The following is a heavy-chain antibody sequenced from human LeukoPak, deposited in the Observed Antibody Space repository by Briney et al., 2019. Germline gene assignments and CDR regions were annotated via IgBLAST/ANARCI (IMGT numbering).Heavy chain of an antibody. J-gene: IGHJ4*02. Sequence: SETLSITCTVSGGSVSTSDFYWGWVRHPPGKDLEWIGDIFYTGKTNYNPSVKSRVTISLDMSKNQFSLKLTSVTAADTAVYYCTRVFDSWGQGTLVTVSP. V-gene: IGHV4-61*05. CDR2: IFYTGKT. CDR1: GGSVSTSDFY. CDR3: TRVFDS.